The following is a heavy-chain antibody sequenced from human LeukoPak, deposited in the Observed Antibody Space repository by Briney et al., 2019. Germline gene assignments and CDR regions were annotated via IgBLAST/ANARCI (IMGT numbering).Heavy chain of an antibody. V-gene: IGHV3-7*01. CDR1: GFTFSNFW. CDR3: AQGGYSSSWYWFDY. D-gene: IGHD6-13*01. J-gene: IGHJ4*02. CDR2: IKQDGSVK. Sequence: GGFLRLSCAASGFTFSNFWVNWVRQAPGKGLEWVANIKQDGSVKHYVDSVKGRFTISKDNSKNTLYLQMNSLRAGDTAVYYCAQGGYSSSWYWFDYWGQGTLVTVSS.